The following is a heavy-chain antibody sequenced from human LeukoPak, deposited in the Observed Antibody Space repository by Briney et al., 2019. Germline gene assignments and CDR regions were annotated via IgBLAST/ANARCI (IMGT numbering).Heavy chain of an antibody. D-gene: IGHD2-21*02. CDR1: GFTFSSYE. CDR3: ARALYCGGDCYLFDY. CDR2: ISSSGSTI. J-gene: IGHJ4*02. V-gene: IGHV3-48*03. Sequence: GGSLRLSCAASGFTFSSYEMNWVRQAPGKGLEWVSYISSSGSTIYYADSVKGRFTISRDNAKNSLYLQVNSLRAEDTAVYYCARALYCGGDCYLFDYWGQGTLVTVSS.